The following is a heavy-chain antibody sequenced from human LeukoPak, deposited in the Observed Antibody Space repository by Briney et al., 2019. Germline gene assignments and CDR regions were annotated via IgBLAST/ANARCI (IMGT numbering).Heavy chain of an antibody. J-gene: IGHJ4*02. V-gene: IGHV3-20*04. CDR2: INWSGGST. D-gene: IGHD2-2*01. Sequence: GGSLRLSCTASGFAFSEHGMSWVRQVPGKGLEWVSGINWSGGSTGYADPLRGRFTISRDNAKNSLYLQMDSLRAEDTALYYCARAPITSPFYFDYWGQGTLVTVSS. CDR1: GFAFSEHG. CDR3: ARAPITSPFYFDY.